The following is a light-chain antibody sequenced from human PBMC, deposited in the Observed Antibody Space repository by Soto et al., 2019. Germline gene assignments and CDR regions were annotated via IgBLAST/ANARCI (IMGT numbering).Light chain of an antibody. CDR2: DAS. V-gene: IGKV3-15*01. CDR1: ETVSTN. Sequence: EIVLTQSPATLSLSPGERATLSCRASETVSTNLAWYQQRPGQAPRLLIYDASTGATGIPARFSGRRSGTEFTLTISSLQSEDFGVYYCQQYNSWPQTFGGGTKVDIK. J-gene: IGKJ4*02. CDR3: QQYNSWPQT.